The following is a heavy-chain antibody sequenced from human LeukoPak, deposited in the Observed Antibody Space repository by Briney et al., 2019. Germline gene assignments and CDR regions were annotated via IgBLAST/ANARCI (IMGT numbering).Heavy chain of an antibody. CDR2: IYSGGST. CDR1: EFSVGSNY. CDR3: AKDRIPMVRGDDFDY. V-gene: IGHV3-66*01. J-gene: IGHJ4*02. Sequence: GGSLRLSCAASEFSVGSNYMTWVRQAPGKGLEWVSLIYSGGSTYYADSVKGRFTISRDNSKNTLYLQMNSLRAEDTAVYYCAKDRIPMVRGDDFDYWGQGTLVTVSS. D-gene: IGHD3-10*01.